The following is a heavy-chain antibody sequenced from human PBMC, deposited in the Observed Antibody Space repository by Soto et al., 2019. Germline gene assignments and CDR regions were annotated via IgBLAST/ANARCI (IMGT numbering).Heavy chain of an antibody. CDR3: ARERRDSYYYYYGMDV. CDR2: IYPGDSDT. V-gene: IGHV5-51*01. CDR1: GYSSTSYW. D-gene: IGHD1-1*01. J-gene: IGHJ6*02. Sequence: PGESLKICCKGSGYSSTSYWIGWVRQMPGKGLEWMGIIYPGDSDTRYSPSFQGQVTISADKSISTAYLQWSSLKASDTAMYYCARERRDSYYYYYGMDVWGQGTTVTVSS.